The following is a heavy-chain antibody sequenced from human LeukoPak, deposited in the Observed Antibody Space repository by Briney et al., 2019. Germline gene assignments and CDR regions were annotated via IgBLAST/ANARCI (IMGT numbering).Heavy chain of an antibody. D-gene: IGHD4-23*01. V-gene: IGHV3-30*03. CDR1: GFSFSPYA. J-gene: IGHJ4*02. CDR2: ISYDGSNK. Sequence: GGSLRLSCAGSGFSFSPYAMTWVRQAPGKGLEWVAVISYDGSNKYYADSVKGRFTISRDNSKNTLYLQMNSLRAEDTAVYYCARISYGGQFDYWGQGTLVTVSS. CDR3: ARISYGGQFDY.